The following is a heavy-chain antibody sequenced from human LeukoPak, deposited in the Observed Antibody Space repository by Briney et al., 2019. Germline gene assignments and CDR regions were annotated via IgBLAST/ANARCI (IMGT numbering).Heavy chain of an antibody. Sequence: SETLSPTCTVSGGSISSSSYYWGWIRQLPGKGLEWIGSIYYSGSTFYNPSLKSRITISVDTSKNHFSLKLSSVTAADTAVYYCARHDPYYDSSAYXALDXXGQGXLVTVSS. CDR3: ARHDPYYDSSAYXALDX. CDR2: IYYSGST. CDR1: GGSISSSSYY. J-gene: IGHJ4*02. D-gene: IGHD3-22*01. V-gene: IGHV4-39*01.